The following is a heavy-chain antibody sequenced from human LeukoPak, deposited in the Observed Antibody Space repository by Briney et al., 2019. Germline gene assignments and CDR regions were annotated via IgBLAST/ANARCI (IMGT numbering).Heavy chain of an antibody. Sequence: GXSLRLSCAASGFTFDDYAMHWVRQAPGKGLEWVSLISGDGGSTYYADSVKGRFTISRDNSKNSLYLQMNSLRTEDTALYCCAKASGDWGQGTLVTVSS. CDR3: AKASGD. V-gene: IGHV3-43*02. D-gene: IGHD3-10*01. CDR1: GFTFDDYA. J-gene: IGHJ4*02. CDR2: ISGDGGST.